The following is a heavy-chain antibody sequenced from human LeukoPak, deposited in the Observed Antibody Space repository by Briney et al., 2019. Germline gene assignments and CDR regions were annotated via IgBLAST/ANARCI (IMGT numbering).Heavy chain of an antibody. J-gene: IGHJ3*02. Sequence: PGGSLRLSCAASGFTFSSYSMNWVRQAPGKGLEWVSSISSSSSYIYYADSVKGRFTISRDNAKNSLYLQMNSLRAVDTAVYYCAKDLGHDFWSGYYGDAFDIWGQGTMVTVSS. V-gene: IGHV3-21*01. CDR3: AKDLGHDFWSGYYGDAFDI. CDR1: GFTFSSYS. CDR2: ISSSSSYI. D-gene: IGHD3-3*01.